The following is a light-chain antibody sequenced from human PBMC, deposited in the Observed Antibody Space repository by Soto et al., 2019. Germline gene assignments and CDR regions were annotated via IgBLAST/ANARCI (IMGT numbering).Light chain of an antibody. Sequence: EIVWTQSPGTLSLFPGERATLSCRASQTITSTHLAWYQQKPGQAPRLLIYGVSNRASGFPDRFSGSGSGTDFTLTLSGLEPDDFAVYYCQHYGASPRTFGQGTKVEI. CDR3: QHYGASPRT. J-gene: IGKJ1*01. CDR2: GVS. CDR1: QTITSTH. V-gene: IGKV3-20*01.